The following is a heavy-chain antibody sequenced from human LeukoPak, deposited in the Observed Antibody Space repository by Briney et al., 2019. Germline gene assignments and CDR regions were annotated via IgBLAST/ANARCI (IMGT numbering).Heavy chain of an antibody. CDR3: AKQAYDSPRTDFDY. D-gene: IGHD3-22*01. Sequence: GGSLRLSCAASGFTFSNYGMNWVRQAPGKGLEWISYISSSSSLIYYADSVKGRFTISRDNSKNTLHLQMNSLRAEDTAIYYCAKQAYDSPRTDFDYWGQGTLVTVSS. V-gene: IGHV3-48*04. J-gene: IGHJ4*02. CDR1: GFTFSNYG. CDR2: ISSSSSLI.